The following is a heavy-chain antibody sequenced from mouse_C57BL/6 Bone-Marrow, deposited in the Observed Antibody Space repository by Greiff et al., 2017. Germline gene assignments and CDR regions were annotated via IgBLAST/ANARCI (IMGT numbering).Heavy chain of an antibody. V-gene: IGHV3-6*01. CDR2: ISYDGSN. D-gene: IGHD2-12*01. Sequence: EVQLQESGPGLVKPSQSLSLTCSVTGYSITSGYYWNWIRQFPGNKLEWMGYISYDGSNNYNPSLKNRISITRDTSQKQFFLKLNAVTTEDTATYYCTREHDGFAYWGQGTLVTVSA. CDR1: GYSITSGYY. CDR3: TREHDGFAY. J-gene: IGHJ3*01.